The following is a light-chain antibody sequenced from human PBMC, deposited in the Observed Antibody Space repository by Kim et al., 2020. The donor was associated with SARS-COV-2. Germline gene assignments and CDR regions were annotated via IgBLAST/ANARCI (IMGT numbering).Light chain of an antibody. CDR1: QSISDW. CDR2: KAS. CDR3: QQYNNYPYT. J-gene: IGKJ2*01. V-gene: IGKV1-5*03. Sequence: DIQLTQSPSTLSASVGDRVTVTCRASQSISDWLACYQQKPGKAPKILIYKASNLESGVPSRFSGSGSGTEFTLTISSLQPDDFATYSCQQYNNYPYTFGQGTKLEI.